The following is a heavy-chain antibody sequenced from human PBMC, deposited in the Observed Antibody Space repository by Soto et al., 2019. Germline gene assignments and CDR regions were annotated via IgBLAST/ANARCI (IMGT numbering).Heavy chain of an antibody. CDR2: IWYDGSNK. CDR1: GFTFSSYG. J-gene: IGHJ4*02. CDR3: ARDLRYCSGGSCGSYQDY. D-gene: IGHD2-15*01. V-gene: IGHV3-33*01. Sequence: GGSLRLSCAASGFTFSSYGMHWVRQAPGKGLEWVAVIWYDGSNKYYADSVKGRFTISRDNSKNTLYLQMNSLRAEDTAVYYSARDLRYCSGGSCGSYQDYWGQGTLVTVSS.